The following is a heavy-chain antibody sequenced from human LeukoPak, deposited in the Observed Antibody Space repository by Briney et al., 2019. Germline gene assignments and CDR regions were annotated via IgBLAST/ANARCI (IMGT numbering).Heavy chain of an antibody. D-gene: IGHD2-15*01. CDR2: INPSGGST. J-gene: IGHJ6*02. CDR3: ARVGGCSGGSCYNGMDV. V-gene: IGHV1-46*01. CDR1: GNTLTSYY. Sequence: GASVKVFCKASGNTLTSYYIHWVRQAPGQGLEWMGIINPSGGSTSYPQKFQGRVTMTRDTSTSTVYMELSSLRSEDTAVYYCARVGGCSGGSCYNGMDVWGQGTTVTVSS.